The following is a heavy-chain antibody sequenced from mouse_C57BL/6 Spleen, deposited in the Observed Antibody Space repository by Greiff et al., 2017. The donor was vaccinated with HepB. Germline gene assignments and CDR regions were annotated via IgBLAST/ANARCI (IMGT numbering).Heavy chain of an antibody. CDR2: INPNNGGT. CDR1: GYTFTDYY. Sequence: EVQLQQSGPELVKPGASVKISCKASGYTFTDYYMNWVKQSHGKSLEWIGDINPNNGGTSYNQKFKGKATLTVDKSSSTAYMELRSLTSEDSAVYYCARLVVPDYFDYWGQGTTLTVSS. D-gene: IGHD1-1*01. CDR3: ARLVVPDYFDY. V-gene: IGHV1-26*01. J-gene: IGHJ2*01.